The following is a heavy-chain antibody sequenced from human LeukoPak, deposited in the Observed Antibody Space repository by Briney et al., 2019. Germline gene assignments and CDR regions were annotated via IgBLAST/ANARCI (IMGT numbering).Heavy chain of an antibody. CDR2: MNPNSGNT. CDR3: ARGRDYYDSSGYEAFDI. CDR1: GYTFTSYD. V-gene: IGHV1-8*01. J-gene: IGHJ3*02. D-gene: IGHD3-22*01. Sequence: GASVTVSCTASGYTFTSYDINWVRQAPGQGLEWMGWMNPNSGNTGYAQKFQGRVTMTRNTSISTAYMELSSLRSEDTAVYYCARGRDYYDSSGYEAFDIWGQGTMVTVSS.